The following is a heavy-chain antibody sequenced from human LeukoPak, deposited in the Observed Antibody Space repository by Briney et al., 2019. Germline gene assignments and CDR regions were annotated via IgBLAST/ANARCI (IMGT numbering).Heavy chain of an antibody. J-gene: IGHJ4*02. CDR3: ASSSGYFPFDY. CDR2: INHSGST. V-gene: IGHV4-34*01. D-gene: IGHD3-22*01. CDR1: GGSFSGYY. Sequence: SETLSLTCAVYGGSFSGYYWSWIRQPPGKGLEWIGEINHSGSTNYNPSLKSRVTISVDTSKNQFSLKLSSVTDADTAVYYCASSSGYFPFDYWGQGTLVTVSS.